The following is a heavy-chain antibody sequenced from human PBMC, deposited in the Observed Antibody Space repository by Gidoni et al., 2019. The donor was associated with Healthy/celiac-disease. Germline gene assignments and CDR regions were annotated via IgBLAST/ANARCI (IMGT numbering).Heavy chain of an antibody. Sequence: QVPLVQSGAEVKKPGAPVKVPCKASGYTFPGYYMHWVRQAPGQGLEWMGWINPNSGGTNYAQKGQGRVTMTRDTSISTAYMELSRLRSDDTAVYYCARRGGMRGLYYMDVWGKGTTVTVSS. V-gene: IGHV1-2*02. CDR3: ARRGGMRGLYYMDV. J-gene: IGHJ6*03. CDR1: GYTFPGYY. CDR2: INPNSGGT. D-gene: IGHD3-16*01.